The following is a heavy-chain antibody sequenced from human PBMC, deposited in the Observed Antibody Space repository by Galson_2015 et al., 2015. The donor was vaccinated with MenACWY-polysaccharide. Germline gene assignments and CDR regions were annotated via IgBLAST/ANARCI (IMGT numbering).Heavy chain of an antibody. CDR2: ISGSGGST. D-gene: IGHD5-18*01. J-gene: IGHJ6*02. CDR3: SKDASKRGYSHGPYPAYCYCGMDV. Sequence: SLRLSCAASGFTFSSYAMSWVRQVSGKGLEWVSGISGSGGSTYYADSVTGRFTIAREISKNTPYLQMNMLRAEDTAVYYCSKDASKRGYSHGPYPAYCYCGMDVWGQGTTVTVSS. V-gene: IGHV3-23*01. CDR1: GFTFSSYA.